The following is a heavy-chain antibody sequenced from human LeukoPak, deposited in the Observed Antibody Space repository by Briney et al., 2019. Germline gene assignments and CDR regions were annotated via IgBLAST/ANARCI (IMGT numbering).Heavy chain of an antibody. D-gene: IGHD2-2*01. J-gene: IGHJ4*02. CDR1: GYTFTSYG. V-gene: IGHV1-18*01. Sequence: ASVTVSFEASGYTFTSYGISWVRQAPGQGLEWMGWISAYNGNADYAQKLQGTVTMTTDTSTSTAYMEVRGLRSDDTAVYYCARVFAYCSSTSCLDYWGQGTPVTVSS. CDR2: ISAYNGNA. CDR3: ARVFAYCSSTSCLDY.